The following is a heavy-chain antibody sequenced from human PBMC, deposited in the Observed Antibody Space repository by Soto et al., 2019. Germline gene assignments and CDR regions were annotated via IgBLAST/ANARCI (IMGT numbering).Heavy chain of an antibody. D-gene: IGHD6-19*01. CDR3: VREGSGRYSRGSFDF. J-gene: IGHJ3*01. V-gene: IGHV3-23*01. CDR2: ISGSGGSA. CDR1: GFTFSNYA. Sequence: PGGSLRLSCAASGFTFSNYAMNWVRQAPGKGLECVSVISGSGGSAYYADSVQGRFTISRDNSKNTLYLQMNSLRAEDTAIYYCVREGSGRYSRGSFDFWGRGTMVTVSS.